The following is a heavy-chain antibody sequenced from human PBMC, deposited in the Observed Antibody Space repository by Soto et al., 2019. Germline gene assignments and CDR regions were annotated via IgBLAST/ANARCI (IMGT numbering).Heavy chain of an antibody. CDR2: IIPIFGTA. J-gene: IGHJ4*02. Sequence: QVQLVQSGAEVKKPGSSVKVSCKASGGTFSSYAISWVRQAPGEGLEWMGGIIPIFGTANYAQKFQGRVTITADQSTSTSYMELSSLRSEDTAVYYCARGLSFGGVIYNDYWGQGTLVTVSS. CDR1: GGTFSSYA. D-gene: IGHD3-16*02. CDR3: ARGLSFGGVIYNDY. V-gene: IGHV1-69*01.